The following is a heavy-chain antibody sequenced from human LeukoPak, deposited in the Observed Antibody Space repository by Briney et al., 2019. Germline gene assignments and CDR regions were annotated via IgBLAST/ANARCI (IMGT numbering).Heavy chain of an antibody. CDR1: GGSVSTGGDY. V-gene: IGHV4-30-4*01. CDR3: ARRPGYSFGYDY. J-gene: IGHJ4*02. D-gene: IGHD5-12*01. Sequence: SETLSLTCTVSGGSVSTGGDYWTWIRQSPGKGLEWVGYIYHTGSTYYNPSLKSRVTMSIDKSKNQFSLKVASVTAADTAVYYCARRPGYSFGYDYWGQGTLVTVSS. CDR2: IYHTGST.